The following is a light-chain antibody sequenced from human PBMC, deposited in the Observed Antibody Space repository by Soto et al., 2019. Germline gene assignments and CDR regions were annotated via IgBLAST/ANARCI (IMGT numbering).Light chain of an antibody. V-gene: IGKV1-5*01. J-gene: IGKJ1*01. CDR3: QQYNSSPWT. CDR2: DAS. CDR1: QSISSW. Sequence: DIQMTQSPSTLSASVGDRVTITCRASQSISSWLAWYQQKPGKAPKLLIYDASSLESGVPSRFSGSGSGKEFTLTISSLQPDDFATYYCQQYNSSPWTFGQGTKVEIK.